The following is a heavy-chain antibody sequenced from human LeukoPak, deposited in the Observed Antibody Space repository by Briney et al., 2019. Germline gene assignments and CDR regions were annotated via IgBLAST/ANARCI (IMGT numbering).Heavy chain of an antibody. D-gene: IGHD2-2*01. CDR1: GYTFTSYG. CDR2: ISAYNGNT. Sequence: ASVKVSCKASGYTFTSYGISWVRQAPGQGLEWMGWISAYNGNTNYAQKLQGRVTMTTDTSTSTAYMELRSLRSDDTAVYYCARDRYCSSTSCYWWGATNGFDYWGQGTLVTVSS. J-gene: IGHJ4*02. V-gene: IGHV1-18*01. CDR3: ARDRYCSSTSCYWWGATNGFDY.